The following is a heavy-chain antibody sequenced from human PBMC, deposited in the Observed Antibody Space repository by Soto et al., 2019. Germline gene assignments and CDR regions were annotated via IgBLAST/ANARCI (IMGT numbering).Heavy chain of an antibody. CDR2: ISSDGDTI. CDR3: TKGGYDLIYYFGMDV. D-gene: IGHD5-12*01. J-gene: IGHJ6*02. CDR1: GFTFHEYA. Sequence: EVHLIESGGGWVQPGTSLRVSCAASGFTFHEYAMHWVRQAPGKGLEWVSGISSDGDTIAYAHPVQCRFTVFRDNAKKSLYLQMNSLIAEHTALYYCTKGGYDLIYYFGMDVWGQGTTVTVAS. V-gene: IGHV3-9*01.